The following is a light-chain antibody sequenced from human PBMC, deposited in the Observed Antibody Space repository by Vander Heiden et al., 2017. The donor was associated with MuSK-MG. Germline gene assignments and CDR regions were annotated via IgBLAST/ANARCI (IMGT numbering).Light chain of an antibody. J-gene: IGKJ1*01. Sequence: DIQMTQSPSTLSASVGDRVTITCRASQSISSWLAWYQQKPWKAPKLLICKASSLDSGVPSRFSGSGSGTEFTLTIISLQPDDFATYYCQQYNSYSRTFGQWTKVEIK. CDR2: KAS. V-gene: IGKV1-5*03. CDR3: QQYNSYSRT. CDR1: QSISSW.